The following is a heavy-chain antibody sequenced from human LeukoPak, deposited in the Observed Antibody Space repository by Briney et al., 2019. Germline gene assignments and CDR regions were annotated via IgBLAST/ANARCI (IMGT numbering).Heavy chain of an antibody. V-gene: IGHV3-23*01. J-gene: IGHJ3*02. CDR3: AKDVDIVVVVVATGDAFDI. CDR1: GFIFSNYA. CDR2: ISGSGDTT. Sequence: GGSLRLSCATSGFIFSNYAVNWVRQAPGKGLEWVSIISGSGDTTYYADSVKGRFTISRDNSKNTLYLQMNSLRAEDTAVYYCAKDVDIVVVVVATGDAFDIWGQGTMVTVSS. D-gene: IGHD2-15*01.